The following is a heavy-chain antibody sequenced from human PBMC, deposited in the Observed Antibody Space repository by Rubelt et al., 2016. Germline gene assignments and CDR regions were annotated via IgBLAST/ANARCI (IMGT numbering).Heavy chain of an antibody. J-gene: IGHJ3*02. CDR2: IKQDGGEK. CDR1: GFTFSSYW. D-gene: IGHD2-2*01. Sequence: EVQLVESGGGLVQPGGSLRLSCAASGFTFSSYWMSWVRQAPGKGLEWVANIKQDGGEKYYVDAVRGRFTISRDNTQNSLSLQMNSLRAEETAVYYCVRIKYGGAFEIWGQGTMVTVST. CDR3: VRIKYGGAFEI. V-gene: IGHV3-7*01.